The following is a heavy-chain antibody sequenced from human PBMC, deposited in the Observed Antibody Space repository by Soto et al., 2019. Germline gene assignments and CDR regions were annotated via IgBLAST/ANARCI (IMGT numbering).Heavy chain of an antibody. V-gene: IGHV1-18*04. D-gene: IGHD3-10*01. CDR3: GRLVGSGDNNWFDP. Sequence: QVQLVQSGAEVKEPGASVKVSCKTSGYTFTSYGLSWVRQAPGQGLEWMGWISAYNGNTNYARKLQGRVTMTTDTSTSTVYMELRSLRSDDSAVYYCGRLVGSGDNNWFDPWGQGTLVTVSS. CDR1: GYTFTSYG. J-gene: IGHJ5*02. CDR2: ISAYNGNT.